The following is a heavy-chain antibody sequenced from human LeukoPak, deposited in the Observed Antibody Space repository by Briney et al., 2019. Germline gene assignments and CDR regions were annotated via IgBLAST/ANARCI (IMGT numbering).Heavy chain of an antibody. D-gene: IGHD6-19*01. CDR3: ARAGIAVAGFKDYYYYMDV. CDR2: INSDGSST. V-gene: IGHV3-74*01. Sequence: PGGSLRLSCAASGFTFSSYWMHWVRQAPGKGLVWASRINSDGSSTSYADSVKGRFTISRDNAKNTLYLQMNSLRAEDTAVYYCARAGIAVAGFKDYYYYMDVWGKGTTVTVSS. J-gene: IGHJ6*03. CDR1: GFTFSSYW.